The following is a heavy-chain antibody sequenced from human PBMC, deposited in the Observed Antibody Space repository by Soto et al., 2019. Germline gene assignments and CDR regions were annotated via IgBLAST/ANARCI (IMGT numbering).Heavy chain of an antibody. Sequence: QVQLQESGPGLVKPSETLSLTCTVSGGSITRGGYYWSWIRQHPGKGLEWIGYIYNSGTTYYNPSLKSRVTISVDTSKNQFSLKLTSVTDAATAVYYCARAPAPWGQGTLVTVSS. V-gene: IGHV4-31*03. J-gene: IGHJ5*02. CDR1: GGSITRGGYY. CDR2: IYNSGTT. CDR3: ARAPAP.